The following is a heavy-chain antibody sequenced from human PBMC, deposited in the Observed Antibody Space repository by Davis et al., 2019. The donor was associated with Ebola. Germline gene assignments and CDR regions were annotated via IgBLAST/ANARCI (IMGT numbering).Heavy chain of an antibody. J-gene: IGHJ2*01. CDR2: IYPGDSDT. CDR3: ARLYGPGHYLNWYFNL. V-gene: IGHV5-51*01. Sequence: GESLKISCKGSGYSFTSYWIGWVRQMPGKGLEWMGIIYPGDSDTRYSPSFQGQVTISADESISTAYLQWNTLQASDTAVYYCARLYGPGHYLNWYFNLWGRGTLVTVFS. D-gene: IGHD3-10*01. CDR1: GYSFTSYW.